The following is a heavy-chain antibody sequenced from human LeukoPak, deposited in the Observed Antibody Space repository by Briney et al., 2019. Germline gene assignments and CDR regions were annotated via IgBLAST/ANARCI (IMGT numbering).Heavy chain of an antibody. Sequence: SVKVSCKASGDTFSSYAISWVRQAPGQRLEWMGGSIPIFGTANYAQKFQGRVTITADESTNTAYMEVSSLRSEDTAVYYCARGGSVISTTGNFDYWGQGTLVTVSS. CDR1: GDTFSSYA. J-gene: IGHJ4*02. CDR2: SIPIFGTA. CDR3: ARGGSVISTTGNFDY. V-gene: IGHV1-69*13. D-gene: IGHD1-1*01.